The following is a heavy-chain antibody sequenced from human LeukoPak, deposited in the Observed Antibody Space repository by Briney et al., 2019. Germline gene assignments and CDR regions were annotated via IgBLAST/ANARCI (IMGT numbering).Heavy chain of an antibody. J-gene: IGHJ4*02. CDR3: ASPQHYYDSSGYIFDY. CDR1: GGTFSSYA. CDR2: IIPIFGTA. Sequence: SVKVSCKASGGTFSSYAISWVRQAPGQGLEWKGGIIPIFGTANYAQKFQGRVTITADESTSTAYMELSSLRSEDTAVYYCASPQHYYDSSGYIFDYWGQGTLVTVSS. V-gene: IGHV1-69*13. D-gene: IGHD3-22*01.